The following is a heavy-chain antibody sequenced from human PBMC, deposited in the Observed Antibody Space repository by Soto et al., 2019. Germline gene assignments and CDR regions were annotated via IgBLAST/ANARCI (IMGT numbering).Heavy chain of an antibody. CDR1: GFTFSLYS. J-gene: IGHJ3*02. Sequence: GSLRLAGAASGFTFSLYSLNWARQAPGKGLEWVSYISSSSSTIYYADSVKGRFTISRDNAKNSLYLQMNSLRDEDTAVYYCARVLWRAFDIWGQGTMVTVSS. CDR3: ARVLWRAFDI. CDR2: ISSSSSTI. D-gene: IGHD2-21*01. V-gene: IGHV3-48*02.